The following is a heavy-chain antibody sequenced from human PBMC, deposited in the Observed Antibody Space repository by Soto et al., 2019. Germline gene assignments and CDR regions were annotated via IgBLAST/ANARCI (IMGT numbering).Heavy chain of an antibody. CDR1: GGSITTYY. CDR2: IYYSGST. D-gene: IGHD1-1*01. J-gene: IGHJ4*02. Sequence: PSETLSLTCTVSGGSITTYYWSWIRQPPGKGLEWIGYIYYSGSTNYNPSLKSRVTISLDTSKNQFSLKLSSVTAADTAVYYCASVKNWNDFDYWGQGTLVTVSS. V-gene: IGHV4-59*01. CDR3: ASVKNWNDFDY.